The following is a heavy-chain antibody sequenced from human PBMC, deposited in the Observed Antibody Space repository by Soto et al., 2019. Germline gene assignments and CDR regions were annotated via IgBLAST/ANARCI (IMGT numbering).Heavy chain of an antibody. CDR2: IKQDGSEK. V-gene: IGHV3-7*01. Sequence: HPAGSLRLSCAASGFTFSSYWMSWVRQAPGKGLEWVANIKQDGSEKYYVDSVKGRFTISRDNAKNSLYLQMNSLRAEDTAVYYCARDSYGRYCSSTSCYGGWFDPWGQGTLVTVSS. CDR1: GFTFSSYW. J-gene: IGHJ5*02. D-gene: IGHD2-2*01. CDR3: ARDSYGRYCSSTSCYGGWFDP.